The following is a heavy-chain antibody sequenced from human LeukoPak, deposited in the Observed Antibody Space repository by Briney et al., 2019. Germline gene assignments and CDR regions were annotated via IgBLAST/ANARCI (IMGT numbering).Heavy chain of an antibody. CDR2: ISWNSGSI. V-gene: IGHV3-9*01. CDR3: AKVGTDLRIDY. J-gene: IGHJ4*02. CDR1: GFTFDDYA. Sequence: LGRSLRLSCAASGFTFDDYAMHWVRQAPGKGLEWVSGISWNSGSIGYADSVKGRFTISRDNAKNSLYLQMNSLRAEDTALYYCAKVGTDLRIDYWGQGTLVTVSS.